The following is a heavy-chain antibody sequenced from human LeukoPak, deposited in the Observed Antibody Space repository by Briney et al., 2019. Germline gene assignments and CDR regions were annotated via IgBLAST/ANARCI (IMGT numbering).Heavy chain of an antibody. J-gene: IGHJ4*02. CDR3: ARERYYYDSSGSYYFDY. CDR2: IIPIFGTA. Sequence: GSSVKVSCKASGGTFSSYAIGWVRQAPGQGLEWMGRIIPIFGTANYAQKFQGRVTITTDESTSTAYMELSSLRSEDTAVYYCARERYYYDSSGSYYFDYWGQGTLVTVSS. V-gene: IGHV1-69*05. CDR1: GGTFSSYA. D-gene: IGHD3-22*01.